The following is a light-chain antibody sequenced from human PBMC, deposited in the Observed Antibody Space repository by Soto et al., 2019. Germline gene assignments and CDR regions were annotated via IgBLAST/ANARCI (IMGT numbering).Light chain of an antibody. CDR2: WAP. CDR3: QQYYGGPIT. J-gene: IGKJ5*01. Sequence: DIVMTQSPDSLAVSLGERATVNCKSSQSVLSRSNNKNYLASFQQKPGQPPKLLIYWAPTRESGVPDRFGGSGSGTDFTLTISSLQAEDVAVYYCQQYYGGPITFGQGTRLEIK. CDR1: QSVLSRSNNKNY. V-gene: IGKV4-1*01.